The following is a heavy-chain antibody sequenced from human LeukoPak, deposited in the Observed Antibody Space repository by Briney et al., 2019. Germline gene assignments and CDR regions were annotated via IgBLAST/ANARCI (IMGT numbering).Heavy chain of an antibody. CDR2: VYYSGST. V-gene: IGHV4-59*01. CDR1: AVSISSYY. J-gene: IGHJ6*03. D-gene: IGHD3-10*01. Sequence: SETLSLTCTVSAVSISSYYWSWIRQPPGKGLEWIGYVYYSGSTNYNPSLKSRVTISVGMSKNQFSLKLSSVTAADTAVYYCARVKYYYGSGNTDYYYMDVWGKGTTVTVSS. CDR3: ARVKYYYGSGNTDYYYMDV.